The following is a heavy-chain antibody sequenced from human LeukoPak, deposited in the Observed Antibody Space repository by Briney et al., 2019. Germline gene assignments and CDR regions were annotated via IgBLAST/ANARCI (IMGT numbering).Heavy chain of an antibody. CDR1: GFTVSGNY. CDR2: IYSGGTT. D-gene: IGHD5-18*01. V-gene: IGHV3-66*01. J-gene: IGHJ4*02. CDR3: ARDQYSYAHAAH. Sequence: GGSLRLSCAASGFTVSGNYMSWVRQAPGKGLEWVSVIYSGGTTYYADSVKGRFTISRDNSKNTLHLQMNSLRAEDTAVYYRARDQYSYAHAAHWGQGTLVTVSS.